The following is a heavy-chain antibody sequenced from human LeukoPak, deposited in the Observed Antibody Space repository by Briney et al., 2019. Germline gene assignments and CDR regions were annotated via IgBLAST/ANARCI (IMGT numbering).Heavy chain of an antibody. D-gene: IGHD3-9*01. CDR1: GGSISSYY. CDR2: IYTSGST. J-gene: IGHJ4*02. CDR3: APGIFDWLTREEYYFDY. V-gene: IGHV4-4*07. Sequence: NPSETLSLTCTVSGGSISSYYWSWIRQPAGKGLEWIGRIYTSGSTNYNPSLKSRVTMSVDTSKNQFSLKLSSVTAADTAVYYCAPGIFDWLTREEYYFDYWGQGTLVTVSS.